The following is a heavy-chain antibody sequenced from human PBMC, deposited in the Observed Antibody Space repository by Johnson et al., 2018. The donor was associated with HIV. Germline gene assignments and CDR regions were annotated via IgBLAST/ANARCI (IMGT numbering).Heavy chain of an antibody. CDR2: IWYDGSNK. D-gene: IGHD3-22*01. CDR3: ARVGDGSGYYFDAFDI. J-gene: IGHJ3*02. Sequence: QVQLVESGGGVVQPGRSLRLSCAASGFTFSSYGMHWVRQAPGKGLEWVAVIWYDGSNKYYADSVKGRFTISRDNSKNTLYLQRNSLRAEDTAVYYCARVGDGSGYYFDAFDIWGQGTMVTVSS. CDR1: GFTFSSYG. V-gene: IGHV3-33*01.